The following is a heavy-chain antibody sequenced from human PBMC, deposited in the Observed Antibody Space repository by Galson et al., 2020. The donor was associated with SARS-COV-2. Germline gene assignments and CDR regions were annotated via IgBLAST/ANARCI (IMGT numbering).Heavy chain of an antibody. CDR1: GGSFSDNY. J-gene: IGHJ6*03. V-gene: IGHV4-34*01. CDR2: IHQSGVT. D-gene: IGHD3-3*01. CDR3: ARGTHGLLPVFAVAIIDYYYYYLDV. Sequence: SQTLSLTCAVYGGSFSDNYWTWIRKSPGKGLEWIGDIHQSGVTDYNPSLKSRVTISIDTSKNQFFLKVDSVTAADTAMYYCARGTHGLLPVFAVAIIDYYYYYLDVWGIGTSVTVSS.